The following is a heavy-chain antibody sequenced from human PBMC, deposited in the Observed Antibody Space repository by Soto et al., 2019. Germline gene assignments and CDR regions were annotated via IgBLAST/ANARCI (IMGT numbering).Heavy chain of an antibody. CDR1: GFTFSSYW. CDR2: INSDGSST. CDR3: AREITGTDAFDI. V-gene: IGHV3-74*01. Sequence: GGSLSLSCAASGFTFSSYWMHWVRQAPGKGLVWVSRINSDGSSTSYADSVKGRFTISRDNAKNTLYLQMNSLRAEDTAVYYCAREITGTDAFDIWGQGTMVTVSS. D-gene: IGHD1-20*01. J-gene: IGHJ3*02.